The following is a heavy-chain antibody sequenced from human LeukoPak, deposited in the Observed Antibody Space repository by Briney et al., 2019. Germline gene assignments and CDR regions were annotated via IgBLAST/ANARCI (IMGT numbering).Heavy chain of an antibody. D-gene: IGHD2-21*02. CDR2: IKEDGSER. CDR3: ARDSLSAFLPLYGMDV. Sequence: PGGSLRLSCGGSAFIFSGHWMNWVRQTPGKGLEWVASIKEDGSERQYVDSVKGRFSISRDNTKGSLFLQLNSLRAEDTAVYYCARDSLSAFLPLYGMDVWGQGTTVTVSS. J-gene: IGHJ6*02. CDR1: AFIFSGHW. V-gene: IGHV3-7*03.